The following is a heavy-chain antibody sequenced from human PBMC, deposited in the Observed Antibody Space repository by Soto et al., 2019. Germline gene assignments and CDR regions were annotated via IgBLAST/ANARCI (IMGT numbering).Heavy chain of an antibody. J-gene: IGHJ3*02. CDR2: IYYSGST. V-gene: IGHV4-59*01. D-gene: IGHD3-10*01. CDR3: ARVWGGAFDI. CDR1: GVSISSYY. Sequence: SETLSLTCTVSGVSISSYYWSWIRQPPGKGLEWIGYIYYSGSTNYNPSLKSRVAISVDTSKNQFSLKLSSVTAADTAVYYCARVWGGAFDIWGQGTMVTVSS.